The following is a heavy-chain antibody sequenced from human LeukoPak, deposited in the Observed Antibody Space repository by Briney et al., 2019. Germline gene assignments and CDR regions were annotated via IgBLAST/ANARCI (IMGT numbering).Heavy chain of an antibody. J-gene: IGHJ4*02. Sequence: GGSLRLSCAASGFTFSSYSMNWVRQAPGKGLEWVSYISSSSSYIYYADSVKGRFTISRDNAKNSLYLQMNSLRAEDTAVHYCATPGVAARDYWGQGTLVTVSS. CDR3: ATPGVAARDY. CDR1: GFTFSSYS. V-gene: IGHV3-21*01. CDR2: ISSSSSYI. D-gene: IGHD6-6*01.